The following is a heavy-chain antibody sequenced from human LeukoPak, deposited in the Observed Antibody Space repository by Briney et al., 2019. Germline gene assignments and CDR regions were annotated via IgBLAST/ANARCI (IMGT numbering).Heavy chain of an antibody. D-gene: IGHD4-17*01. CDR1: GGSLSISNYY. J-gene: IGHJ4*02. CDR2: INHSGST. V-gene: IGHV4-39*07. Sequence: KPSETPSLTRSVSGGSLSISNYYRGWVPPPPGEGPEWIGEINHSGSTNYNPSLKSRVTISVDTSKNQFSLKLSSVTAADTAVYYCARGFFSGDYFSDYWGQGTLVTVSS. CDR3: ARGFFSGDYFSDY.